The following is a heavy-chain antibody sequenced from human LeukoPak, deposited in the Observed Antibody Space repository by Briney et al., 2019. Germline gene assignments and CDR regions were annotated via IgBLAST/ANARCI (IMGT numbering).Heavy chain of an antibody. CDR1: GGSISSYY. Sequence: SETLSLTRTVSGGSISSYYWSWIRQPPGKGLEWIGYIYYSGSTNYNPSLKSRVTISVDTSKNQFSLKLSSVTAADTAVYYCARAHSSWIYYYYYMDVWGKGTTVTISS. D-gene: IGHD6-13*01. J-gene: IGHJ6*03. CDR2: IYYSGST. V-gene: IGHV4-59*01. CDR3: ARAHSSWIYYYYYMDV.